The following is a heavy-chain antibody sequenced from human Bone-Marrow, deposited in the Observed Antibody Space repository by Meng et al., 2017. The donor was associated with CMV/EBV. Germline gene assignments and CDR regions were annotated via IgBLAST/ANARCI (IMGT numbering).Heavy chain of an antibody. D-gene: IGHD6-13*01. V-gene: IGHV3-53*01. Sequence: GGSLRLSCAASGFTFSSYAMSWVRQAPGKGLEWVSVIYSGGSTYYADSVKGRFTISRDNSKNTLYLQMNSLRAEDTAVYYCAREAAAGVGYVDYWGQGTLVTVSS. CDR1: GFTFSSYA. CDR2: IYSGGST. J-gene: IGHJ4*02. CDR3: AREAAAGVGYVDY.